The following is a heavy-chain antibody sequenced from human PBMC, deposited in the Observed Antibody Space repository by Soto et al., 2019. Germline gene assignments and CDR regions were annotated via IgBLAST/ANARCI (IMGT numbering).Heavy chain of an antibody. J-gene: IGHJ4*02. CDR3: ARVVGITGTTLFDY. V-gene: IGHV1-3*01. Sequence: ASVKVSCKASGYTFTSYAMHWVRQAPGQRLEWMGWINAGNGNTKYSQKFQGRVTITRDTSASTAYMELSSLRSEDTAVYYCARVVGITGTTLFDYWGQGTLVTVSS. CDR2: INAGNGNT. CDR1: GYTFTSYA. D-gene: IGHD1-7*01.